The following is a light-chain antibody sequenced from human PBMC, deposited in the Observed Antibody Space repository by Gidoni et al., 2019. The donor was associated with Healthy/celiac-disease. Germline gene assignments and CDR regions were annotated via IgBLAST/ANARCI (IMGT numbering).Light chain of an antibody. J-gene: IGKJ2*02. V-gene: IGKV3-20*01. Sequence: EIVLTQSPGTLSLSPGERATLSCRASQSVSSSYLAWYQQKPGQAPMLLIYGASSRPTGIPDRFSGSGSGTDFTLTISRLEPEDFAVYYCQHRGTFXQXTKLEIK. CDR1: QSVSSSY. CDR3: QHRGT. CDR2: GAS.